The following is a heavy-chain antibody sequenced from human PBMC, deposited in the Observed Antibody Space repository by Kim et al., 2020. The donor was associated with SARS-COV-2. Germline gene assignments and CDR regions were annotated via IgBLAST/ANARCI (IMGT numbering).Heavy chain of an antibody. CDR1: GGSFDIGGYF. D-gene: IGHD5-12*01. CDR2: IYYGGPT. Sequence: SETLSLTCSVSGGSFDIGGYFWSWIRQHPGKGLEWIGYIYYGGPTYLNPSLESRVTLSVDMSKSLFSLNLSAVTAADTAVYFCAGGSSYTGYDHHSWGQG. J-gene: IGHJ4*02. V-gene: IGHV4-31*03. CDR3: AGGSSYTGYDHHS.